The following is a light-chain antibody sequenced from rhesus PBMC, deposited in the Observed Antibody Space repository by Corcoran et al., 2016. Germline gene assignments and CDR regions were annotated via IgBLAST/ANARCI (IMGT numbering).Light chain of an antibody. J-gene: IGKJ4*01. CDR2: YAS. V-gene: IGKV1-37*01. Sequence: DIQMTQSPSSLSASVGDTVTITCRASQGISSYLAWYQQKPGKASKPQIYYASNLESGVPSRFSGSGSGTEFTLTISSLQPEDFATYYCQQYNSAPLTFGGGTKVEIK. CDR3: QQYNSAPLT. CDR1: QGISSY.